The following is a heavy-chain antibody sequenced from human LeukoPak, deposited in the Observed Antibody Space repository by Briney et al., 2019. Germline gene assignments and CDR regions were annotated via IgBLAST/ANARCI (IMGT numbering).Heavy chain of an antibody. Sequence: ASVKVSCKASGYTFTNYYFHWVRQAPGQGLGWMGLINPNGDSTSYAQKFQGRVTMTRAMSTNTVYMELSSLRSEDTAMYYCAREATTLYYFDYWGQGTLVTVSS. CDR2: INPNGDST. V-gene: IGHV1-46*01. CDR1: GYTFTNYY. J-gene: IGHJ4*02. CDR3: AREATTLYYFDY. D-gene: IGHD1-1*01.